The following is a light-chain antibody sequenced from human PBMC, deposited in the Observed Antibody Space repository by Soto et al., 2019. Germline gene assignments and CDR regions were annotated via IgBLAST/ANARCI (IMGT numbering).Light chain of an antibody. Sequence: QSALTQPASVSGSPGQSITISCTGTSSDVGGYNDVSWYQQHPGKAPKLMIYDVSNRPSGVSNRFSGSKSGNTASLTISGLQAEDEAAYYCSSYTSSSTLDVVFGGGTKLTVL. CDR1: SSDVGGYND. V-gene: IGLV2-14*01. CDR2: DVS. CDR3: SSYTSSSTLDVV. J-gene: IGLJ2*01.